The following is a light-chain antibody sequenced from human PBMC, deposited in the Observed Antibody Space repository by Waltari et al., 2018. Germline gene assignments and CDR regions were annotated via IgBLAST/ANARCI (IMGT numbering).Light chain of an antibody. Sequence: DIQMTQSPSTLSASVGDRVTITCRASQSISSWLAWYQQKPGKAPNLLIYKASTLESWVPSRFSGSGSGTEFTLTISSLQPDDFATYYCQHYYNYPITFGQGTRLEIK. CDR1: QSISSW. CDR2: KAS. J-gene: IGKJ5*01. CDR3: QHYYNYPIT. V-gene: IGKV1-5*03.